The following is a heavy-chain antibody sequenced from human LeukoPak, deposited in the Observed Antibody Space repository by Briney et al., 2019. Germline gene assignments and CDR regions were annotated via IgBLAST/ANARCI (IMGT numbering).Heavy chain of an antibody. D-gene: IGHD3-22*01. J-gene: IGHJ4*02. CDR3: ARGLVYYYDSSGYYFDY. V-gene: IGHV4-59*01. Sequence: SETLSLTCTVSGGSISSYYWSWIRQPPGKGLEWIGYIYYSGSTNYNPSLKSRVAISVDTSKNQFSLKLSSVTAADTAVYYCARGLVYYYDSSGYYFDYWGQGTLVTVSS. CDR2: IYYSGST. CDR1: GGSISSYY.